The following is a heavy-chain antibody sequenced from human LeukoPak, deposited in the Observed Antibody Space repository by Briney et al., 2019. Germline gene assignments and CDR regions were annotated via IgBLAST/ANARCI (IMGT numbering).Heavy chain of an antibody. V-gene: IGHV3-33*01. CDR3: ARSHDYGAVNWFDP. D-gene: IGHD4-17*01. CDR1: GFTFSSYG. J-gene: IGHJ5*02. CDR2: IWYDGSNK. Sequence: AGSLRLSCAASGFTFSSYGMHWVRQAPGKGLEWVAVIWYDGSNKYYADSVKGRFTISRDNSKNTLYLQMNSLRAEDTAVYYCARSHDYGAVNWFDPWGQGTLVTVSS.